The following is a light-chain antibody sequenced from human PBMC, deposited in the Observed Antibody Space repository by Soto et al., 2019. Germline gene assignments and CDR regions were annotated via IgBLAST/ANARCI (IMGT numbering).Light chain of an antibody. Sequence: EIVLTQSPATLSVSPGERATLSCRTSQSVASNFAWYQQKPGQAPRLLVYGAFIRAPGFPVRFRGSGSGSEFTLTISGLQSDDFAVYFCQQYKNWPPWTFGHGTKVEIK. CDR2: GAF. V-gene: IGKV3-15*01. J-gene: IGKJ1*01. CDR3: QQYKNWPPWT. CDR1: QSVASN.